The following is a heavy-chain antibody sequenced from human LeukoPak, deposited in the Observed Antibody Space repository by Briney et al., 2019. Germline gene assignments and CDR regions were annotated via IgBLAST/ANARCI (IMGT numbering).Heavy chain of an antibody. CDR3: ARGAGYSYGHISFDY. D-gene: IGHD5-18*01. CDR2: INHSGST. J-gene: IGHJ4*02. CDR1: GGSFSGYY. Sequence: SETLSLTRAVYGGSFSGYYWSWIRQPPGKGLEWIGEINHSGSTNYNPSLKSRVTITVDTSKNQFSLKLSSVTAADTAVYYCARGAGYSYGHISFDYWGQGTLVTVSS. V-gene: IGHV4-34*01.